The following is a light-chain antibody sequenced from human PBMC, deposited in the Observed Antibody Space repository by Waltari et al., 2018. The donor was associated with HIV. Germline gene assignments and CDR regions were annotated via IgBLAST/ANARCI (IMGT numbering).Light chain of an antibody. CDR1: SSNIGAGYD. CDR2: PNI. CDR3: QSYDSSLSAYVV. V-gene: IGLV1-40*01. Sequence: QSVLTQPPSVSGAPGQRVTISCTGTSSNIGAGYDVHWYQQLPGTATKLLLYPNIPPPSGVTDRFSVSKSAASASRAITWLQAEDEADYFCQSYDSSLSAYVVFGGGTKLTVL. J-gene: IGLJ2*01.